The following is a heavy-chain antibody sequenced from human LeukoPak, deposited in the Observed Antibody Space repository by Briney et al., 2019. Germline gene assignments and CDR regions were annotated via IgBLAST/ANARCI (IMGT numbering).Heavy chain of an antibody. CDR1: GYTLTELS. D-gene: IGHD3-10*01. Sequence: ASVKVSCKVSGYTLTELSMHWVRQAPGKGLEWMGGFDPEDGETIYAQKFQGRATMTEDTSTGTAYMELSSLRSEDTAVYYCATSGRGVIITPPWPFDYWGQGTLVTVSS. CDR3: ATSGRGVIITPPWPFDY. CDR2: FDPEDGET. V-gene: IGHV1-24*01. J-gene: IGHJ4*02.